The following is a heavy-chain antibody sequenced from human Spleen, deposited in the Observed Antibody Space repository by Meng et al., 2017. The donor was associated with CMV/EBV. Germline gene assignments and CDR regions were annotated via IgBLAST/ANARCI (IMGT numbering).Heavy chain of an antibody. CDR2: IRYDGSNK. J-gene: IGHJ4*02. CDR3: AKDDMHGVRVFDY. CDR1: GFTFSSYG. D-gene: IGHD2-15*01. V-gene: IGHV3-30*02. Sequence: GGSLRLSCAASGFTFSSYGMHWVRQAPGKGLEWVAFIRYDGSNKYYADSVKGRFTISRDNSKNTLYLQMNSLRAEDTAVYYCAKDDMHGVRVFDYWGQGTLVTVSS.